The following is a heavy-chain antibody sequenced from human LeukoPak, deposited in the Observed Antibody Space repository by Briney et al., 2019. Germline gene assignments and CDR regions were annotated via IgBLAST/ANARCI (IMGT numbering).Heavy chain of an antibody. CDR1: GYTFTSYG. D-gene: IGHD3-9*01. V-gene: IGHV1-18*04. CDR2: ISAYNGNT. J-gene: IGHJ4*02. CDR3: ARDSYYDILTHLDY. Sequence: ASVKVSCKASGYTFTSYGISWVRQAPGQGLEWMGWISAYNGNTYYAQKLQGRVTMTTDTSTSTAYMELRSLRSDDTAVYYCARDSYYDILTHLDYWGQGTLVTVSS.